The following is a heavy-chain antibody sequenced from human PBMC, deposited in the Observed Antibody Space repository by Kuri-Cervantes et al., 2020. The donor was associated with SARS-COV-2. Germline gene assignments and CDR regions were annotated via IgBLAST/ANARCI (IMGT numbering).Heavy chain of an antibody. V-gene: IGHV4-59*01. CDR1: GGSISSYY. CDR2: IYYSGST. J-gene: IGHJ3*02. D-gene: IGHD3-3*01. CDR3: ARALWSGYCTFDI. Sequence: SETLSRTCTVSGGSISSYYWSWIRQPPGKGLEWIGYIYYSGSTNYNPSLKSRVTISVDTSKNQFSLKLSSVTAADTAVYYCARALWSGYCTFDIWGQGTMVTVSS.